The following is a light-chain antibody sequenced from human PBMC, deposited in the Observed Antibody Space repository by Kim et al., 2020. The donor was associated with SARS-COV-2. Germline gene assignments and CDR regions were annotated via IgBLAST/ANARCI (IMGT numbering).Light chain of an antibody. CDR1: SGHSSYA. J-gene: IGLJ2*01. CDR2: LNSDGSH. Sequence: ASVKRTCTLSSGHSSYAIAWHQQQPEKGPRYLMKLNSDGSHSKGDGIPDRFSGSSSGAERYLTISSLQSEDEADYYCQTWGTPHVVFGGGPQLTVL. CDR3: QTWGTPHVV. V-gene: IGLV4-69*01.